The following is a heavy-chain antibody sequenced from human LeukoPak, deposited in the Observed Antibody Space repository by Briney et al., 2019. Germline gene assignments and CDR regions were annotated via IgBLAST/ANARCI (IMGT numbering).Heavy chain of an antibody. CDR1: GGSISIYY. Sequence: SETLSLTCTVSGGSISIYYWNWIRQPAGKGLEWIGRAFASGITNYNPSLKSRVTMSVDTSKNQFSLNLRSVTAADTAVYYCARESSGTYYDPLGYMDVWGNGTTVIVSS. J-gene: IGHJ6*03. CDR3: ARESSGTYYDPLGYMDV. CDR2: AFASGIT. V-gene: IGHV4-4*07. D-gene: IGHD3-10*01.